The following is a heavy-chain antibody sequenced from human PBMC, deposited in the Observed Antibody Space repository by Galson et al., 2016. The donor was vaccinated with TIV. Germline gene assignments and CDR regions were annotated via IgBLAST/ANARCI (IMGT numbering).Heavy chain of an antibody. Sequence: SLRLSCATSGFTLEDYGMGWVRQGPGKGLEWVSGINWNGDSISYADSVKGRFTISRDSAKKSLYLHMNSLRVEDTAFYYCARWTSLSGFDLWGQGTLVTVSS. CDR1: GFTLEDYG. CDR3: ARWTSLSGFDL. J-gene: IGHJ4*02. D-gene: IGHD3/OR15-3a*01. V-gene: IGHV3-20*04. CDR2: INWNGDSI.